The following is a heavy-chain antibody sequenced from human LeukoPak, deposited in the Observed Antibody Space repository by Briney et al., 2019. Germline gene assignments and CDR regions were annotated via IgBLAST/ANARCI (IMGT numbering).Heavy chain of an antibody. D-gene: IGHD6-6*01. Sequence: GGSLRLSCAASGFTFSSYAMSWVRQAPGKGLEWVSAISDGGGNTYYADSVKGRFTISRDNSKNTLFMQMNSLRAEDTAVYYCARSGAARPRAFDIWGQGTMVTVSS. J-gene: IGHJ3*02. CDR2: ISDGGGNT. CDR1: GFTFSSYA. V-gene: IGHV3-23*01. CDR3: ARSGAARPRAFDI.